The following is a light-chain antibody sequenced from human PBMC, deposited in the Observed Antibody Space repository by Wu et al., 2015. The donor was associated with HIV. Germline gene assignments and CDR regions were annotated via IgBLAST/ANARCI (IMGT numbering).Light chain of an antibody. J-gene: IGKJ2*02. Sequence: ENILTQSPGTLSLSPGQTATLSCRASQSVSAPRLAWYQQKSGQGPRLLIYGTVNRATGVADRFNGSGSGTHFTLTINNLEPEDFAVYYCQQRSKWLGTFGQGTKLEIK. CDR3: QQRSKWLGT. CDR1: QSVSAPR. CDR2: GTV. V-gene: IGKV3D-20*02.